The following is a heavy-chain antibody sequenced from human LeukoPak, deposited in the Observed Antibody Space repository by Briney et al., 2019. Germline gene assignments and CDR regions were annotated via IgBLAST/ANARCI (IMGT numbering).Heavy chain of an antibody. V-gene: IGHV1-24*01. Sequence: VASVKVSCKVSGYTLTELSMHWVRQAPGKGLEWMGGFDPEDGETIYTQKFQGRVTMTEDTSTDTAYMELSSLRSEDTAVYYCAILTGYGSNYWGQGTLVTVSS. D-gene: IGHD3-9*01. CDR1: GYTLTELS. J-gene: IGHJ4*02. CDR2: FDPEDGET. CDR3: AILTGYGSNY.